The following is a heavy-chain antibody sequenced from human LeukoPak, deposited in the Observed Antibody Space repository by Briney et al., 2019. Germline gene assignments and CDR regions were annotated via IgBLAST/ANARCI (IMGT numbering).Heavy chain of an antibody. J-gene: IGHJ4*02. CDR1: GGTFSSYA. D-gene: IGHD3-22*01. Sequence: SVKVSCKASGGTFSSYAISWVRQAPGQGLEWMGGIIPIFGTANYAQKFQGRVTITADKSTSTAYMELSSLRSEDTAVYYCARDYYDSSGYQYYFDYWGQGTLVTVSS. V-gene: IGHV1-69*06. CDR3: ARDYYDSSGYQYYFDY. CDR2: IIPIFGTA.